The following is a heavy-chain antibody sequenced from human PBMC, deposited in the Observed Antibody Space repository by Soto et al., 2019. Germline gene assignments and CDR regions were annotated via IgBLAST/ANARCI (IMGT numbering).Heavy chain of an antibody. CDR2: IYYSGST. V-gene: IGHV4-61*01. Sequence: SETLSLTCTVSGGSVSSGSYYWSWIRQAPGKGLEWIGYIYYSGSTNYNPSLKSRVTISVDTSKNQFSLKLSSVTAADTAVYYCARDPPEYSSSAMGLLGMDVWGQGTTVT. CDR3: ARDPPEYSSSAMGLLGMDV. CDR1: GGSVSSGSYY. D-gene: IGHD6-6*01. J-gene: IGHJ6*02.